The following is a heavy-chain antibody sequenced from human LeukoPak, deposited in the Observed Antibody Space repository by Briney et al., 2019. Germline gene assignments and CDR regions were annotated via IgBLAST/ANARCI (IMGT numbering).Heavy chain of an antibody. CDR2: MNPNSGNT. V-gene: IGHV1-8*01. J-gene: IGHJ6*02. CDR3: ARVYYDFWSGYFGYYYYYGMDV. CDR1: GYTFTSYD. D-gene: IGHD3-3*01. Sequence: ASVKVSCKASGYTFTSYDINWVRQATGQGREWMGWMNPNSGNTGYAQKFQGRVTMTRNTSISTAYMELSSLRSEDTAVYYCARVYYDFWSGYFGYYYYYGMDVWGQGTTVTVSS.